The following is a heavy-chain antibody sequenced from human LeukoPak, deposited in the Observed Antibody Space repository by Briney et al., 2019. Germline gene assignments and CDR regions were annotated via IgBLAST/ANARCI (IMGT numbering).Heavy chain of an antibody. D-gene: IGHD1-1*01. J-gene: IGHJ5*02. CDR1: RYTFTNYY. Sequence: VSVEVSCKAFRYTFTNYYMHWVRQAPGHELEWMGILKHSSGSTAYEQKFHGRVSIIRDKATSTDYMDLSSLRSDETAVYYCARDEGTGWFDPWGRGPLVIV. CDR2: LKHSSGST. V-gene: IGHV1-46*01. CDR3: ARDEGTGWFDP.